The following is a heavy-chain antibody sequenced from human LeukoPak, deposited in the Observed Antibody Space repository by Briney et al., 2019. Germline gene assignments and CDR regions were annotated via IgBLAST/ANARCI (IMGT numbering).Heavy chain of an antibody. D-gene: IGHD6-19*01. CDR3: ARAAPSSGWTDAFDI. CDR1: GFTFSSYS. CDR2: ISSSSSYI. V-gene: IGHV3-21*01. Sequence: GGSLRLSCAASGFTFSSYSINWVRQAPGKGLEWVSSISSSSSYIYYADSVKGRFTISRDNAKNSLYLQMNSLRAEDTAAYYCARAAPSSGWTDAFDIWGQGTMVTVSS. J-gene: IGHJ3*02.